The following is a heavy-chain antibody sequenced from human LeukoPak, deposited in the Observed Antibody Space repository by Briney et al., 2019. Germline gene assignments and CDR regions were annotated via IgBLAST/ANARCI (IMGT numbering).Heavy chain of an antibody. J-gene: IGHJ3*02. V-gene: IGHV3-7*03. CDR2: INRDGSEK. CDR1: RFTFSTYW. D-gene: IGHD5-12*01. CDR3: ARGLPSGVDAFDI. Sequence: PGGSLRLSCAASRFTFSTYWMTWVRQAPGKGLEWVANINRDGSEKYYVDSVKGRFTISRDNAKISLYLQMNSLGADDTAVYYCARGLPSGVDAFDIWGQGTMVTVSS.